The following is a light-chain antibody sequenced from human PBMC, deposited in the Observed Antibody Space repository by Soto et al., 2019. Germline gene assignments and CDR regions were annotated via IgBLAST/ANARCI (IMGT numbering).Light chain of an antibody. CDR3: QQRSDWPPIT. J-gene: IGKJ5*01. Sequence: EVVLTQSPATLSLSPGERATLSCRAGQSVSDYLAWYQQKPGQAPRLLIYDASQRPTDIPARFSGSGFGTDFTLTISNVEPEDFAVYYCQQRSDWPPITFGQGTRLEIK. CDR1: QSVSDY. V-gene: IGKV3-11*01. CDR2: DAS.